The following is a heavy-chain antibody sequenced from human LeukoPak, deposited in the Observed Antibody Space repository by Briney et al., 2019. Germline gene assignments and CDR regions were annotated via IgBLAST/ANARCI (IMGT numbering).Heavy chain of an antibody. V-gene: IGHV1-69*13. CDR1: GGTFSSYA. Sequence: GASVEVSCKASGGTFSSYAISWVRQAPGQGLEWMGGIIPIFGTANYAQKFQGRVTITADESTSTAYMELSSLRSEDTAVYYCARGLQLTAIDYWGQGTLVTVSS. CDR2: IIPIFGTA. CDR3: ARGLQLTAIDY. J-gene: IGHJ4*02. D-gene: IGHD6-13*01.